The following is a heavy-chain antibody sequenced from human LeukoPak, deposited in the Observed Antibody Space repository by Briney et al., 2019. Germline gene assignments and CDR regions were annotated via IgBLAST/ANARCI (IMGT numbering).Heavy chain of an antibody. D-gene: IGHD3-22*01. V-gene: IGHV3-7*01. J-gene: IGHJ5*02. CDR3: ARGARTMYYYDSSGYYVPQNDHWFDP. CDR1: GFTFISYW. Sequence: GGSLRLSCAASGFTFISYWMSWVRQAPGKGLEWVANIKQDGSEKYYVDSVKGRFTISRDNAKNSLYLQMNSLRAEDTAVYYCARGARTMYYYDSSGYYVPQNDHWFDPWGQGTLVTVSS. CDR2: IKQDGSEK.